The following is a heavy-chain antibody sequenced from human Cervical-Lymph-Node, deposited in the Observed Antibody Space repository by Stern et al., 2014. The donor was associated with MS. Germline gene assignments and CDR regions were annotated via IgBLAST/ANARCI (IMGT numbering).Heavy chain of an antibody. CDR3: ARDRDPSSTGDFDY. Sequence: VHLVESGAELKMPGASVKVSCKTSGYTFTDFYMHWGRQAPGQGLEWMGRLNPDSGGSNYAQRFQGRVTMTRDKSISAAYMELTRLTSDDTAVYFCARDRDPSSTGDFDYWGQGTQVTVSS. J-gene: IGHJ4*02. D-gene: IGHD5/OR15-5a*01. CDR1: GYTFTDFY. CDR2: LNPDSGGS. V-gene: IGHV1-2*06.